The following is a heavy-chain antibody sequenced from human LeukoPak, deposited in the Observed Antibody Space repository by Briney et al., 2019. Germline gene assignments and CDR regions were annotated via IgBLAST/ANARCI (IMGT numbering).Heavy chain of an antibody. Sequence: GGSLRLSCAASGFTFSNYNMNWVRQAPGKGLEWVSSISSSSSYIYYADSLRGRFTISRDNAENSLYLQMISLRAEDTAVYYCTRGRDGSQSPIDYWGQGTLVTVSS. CDR1: GFTFSNYN. D-gene: IGHD5-24*01. CDR3: TRGRDGSQSPIDY. CDR2: ISSSSSYI. V-gene: IGHV3-21*01. J-gene: IGHJ4*02.